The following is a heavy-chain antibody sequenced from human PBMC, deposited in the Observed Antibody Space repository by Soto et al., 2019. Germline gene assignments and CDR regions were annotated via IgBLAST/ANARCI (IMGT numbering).Heavy chain of an antibody. CDR1: GFTFSSYA. CDR2: ISGSGGST. D-gene: IGHD6-19*01. V-gene: IGHV3-23*01. Sequence: GGSLRLSCAASGFTFSSYAMSWVRQAPGKGLEWVSAISGSGGSTYYADSVKGRFTISRDNSKNTLYLQMNSLRAEDTAVYYCVKAGYSSGQLDYWGQGTLVTVSS. J-gene: IGHJ4*02. CDR3: VKAGYSSGQLDY.